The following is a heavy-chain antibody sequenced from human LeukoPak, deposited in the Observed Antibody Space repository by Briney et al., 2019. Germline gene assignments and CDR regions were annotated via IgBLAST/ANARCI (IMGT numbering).Heavy chain of an antibody. CDR2: ISTDGST. V-gene: IGHV4-61*02. D-gene: IGHD5-18*01. J-gene: IGHJ4*02. Sequence: SETLSLTCTVSGYSISSGYYWSWIRQPAGKGLEWIGRISTDGSTNYNPSLKSRVTISVDTSKNQFSLKMRSVTAADTAVYFCARARAGYSLRYFDYWGQGTLVTVSS. CDR3: ARARAGYSLRYFDY. CDR1: GYSISSGYY.